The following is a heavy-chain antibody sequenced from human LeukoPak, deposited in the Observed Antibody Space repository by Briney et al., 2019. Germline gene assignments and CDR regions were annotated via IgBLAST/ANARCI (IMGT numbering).Heavy chain of an antibody. J-gene: IGHJ6*03. Sequence: PSQTLSLTFTVSGGSISSGSYYWSWIRQPAGKGLEWIGRIYTSGSTNYNPSLKSRVTISVDTSKNQFSLKLSSVTAADTAVYYCARECYSNYGYYMDVWGKGTTVTVSS. CDR1: GGSISSGSYY. CDR3: ARECYSNYGYYMDV. CDR2: IYTSGST. V-gene: IGHV4-61*02. D-gene: IGHD4-11*01.